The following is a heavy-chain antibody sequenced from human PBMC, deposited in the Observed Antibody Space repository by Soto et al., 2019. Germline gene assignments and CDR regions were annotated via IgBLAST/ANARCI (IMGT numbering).Heavy chain of an antibody. V-gene: IGHV4-59*01. CDR2: IYYSGST. D-gene: IGHD4-17*01. Sequence: SETLSLTCTVSGGSISSYYWSWIRQPPGKGLEWIGYIYYSGSTNYNPSLKSRVTISVDTSKNQFSLKLSSVTAADTAVYYCARASGTTVLLGMDVWGQGTTVTVSS. J-gene: IGHJ6*02. CDR3: ARASGTTVLLGMDV. CDR1: GGSISSYY.